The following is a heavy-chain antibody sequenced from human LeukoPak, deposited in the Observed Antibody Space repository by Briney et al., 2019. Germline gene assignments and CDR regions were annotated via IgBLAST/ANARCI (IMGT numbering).Heavy chain of an antibody. J-gene: IGHJ4*02. D-gene: IGHD2-21*02. CDR2: VSYDGSDK. CDR3: ARDRCGGNCYTFDY. Sequence: PGGSLRLSCAASGFIFSTYGMHWVRQAPGKGLEWVAVVSYDGSDKYYADSVKGRFTISRDISKNTLYLQMDSLRAEDPAVYYCARDRCGGNCYTFDYWAQGTLVTVSS. V-gene: IGHV3-30*03. CDR1: GFIFSTYG.